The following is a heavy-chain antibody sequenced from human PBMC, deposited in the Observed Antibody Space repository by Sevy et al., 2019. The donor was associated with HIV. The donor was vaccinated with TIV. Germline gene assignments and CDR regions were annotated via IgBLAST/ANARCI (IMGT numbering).Heavy chain of an antibody. CDR3: ARDYSGSGSYYISNWFDP. V-gene: IGHV1-3*01. D-gene: IGHD3-10*01. CDR2: INAGNGNT. CDR1: GYTFTTYA. J-gene: IGHJ5*02. Sequence: ASVKVSCKTSGYTFTTYAIHWVRQAPGQRLEWMGWINAGNGNTKYSPNFQGRVTITRDTSASTAYMELSSLRVEDTAVYYCARDYSGSGSYYISNWFDPWGQGTLVTVSS.